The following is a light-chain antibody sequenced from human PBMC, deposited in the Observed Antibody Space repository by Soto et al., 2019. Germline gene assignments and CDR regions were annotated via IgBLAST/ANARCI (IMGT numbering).Light chain of an antibody. J-gene: IGKJ1*01. V-gene: IGKV3-11*01. CDR2: QTS. CDR1: QYINTR. Sequence: EIVLTQSPATPSSFPGDRVTLSCRASQYINTRLAWYQHRPGQAPRLLIYQTSLRAAGIPARFSASGSGTDFTLTLSDVQPEDFALYYCHQRQSWPRTFGQGTKVDIK. CDR3: HQRQSWPRT.